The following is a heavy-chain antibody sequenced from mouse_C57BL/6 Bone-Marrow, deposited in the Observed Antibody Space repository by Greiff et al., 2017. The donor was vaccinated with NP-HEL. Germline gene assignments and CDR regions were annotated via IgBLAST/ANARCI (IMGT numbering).Heavy chain of an antibody. CDR2: SRNKANDYTT. V-gene: IGHV7-1*01. CDR1: GFTFSDFY. J-gene: IGHJ3*01. CDR3: ARDDDYDGIFAY. D-gene: IGHD2-4*01. Sequence: EVNVVESGGGLVQSGRSLRLSCATSGFTFSDFYMEWVRQAPGKGLEWIAASRNKANDYTTEYSASVKGRFIVSRDTSQSILYLQMNALRAEDTAIYYCARDDDYDGIFAYWGQGTLVTVSA.